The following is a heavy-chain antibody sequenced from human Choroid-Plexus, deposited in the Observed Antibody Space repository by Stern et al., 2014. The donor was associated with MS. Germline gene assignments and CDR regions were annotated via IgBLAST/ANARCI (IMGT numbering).Heavy chain of an antibody. CDR3: AKDRQWSTYFFDY. Sequence: DQLVESGGGVAQPGRPLILSCAASGFTFSNFGMHWVRQAPGKGLEWVALISYDGSDKYDADSVKGRFTIFRDNSKNTLYMHMNSLRAEDTAVYYCAKDRQWSTYFFDYWGQGSLVTVSS. D-gene: IGHD2-15*01. J-gene: IGHJ4*02. CDR1: GFTFSNFG. V-gene: IGHV3-30*18. CDR2: ISYDGSDK.